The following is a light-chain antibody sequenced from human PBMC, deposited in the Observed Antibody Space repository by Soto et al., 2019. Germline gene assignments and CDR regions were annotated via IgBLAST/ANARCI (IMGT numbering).Light chain of an antibody. CDR2: DVS. J-gene: IGLJ2*01. V-gene: IGLV2-11*01. CDR3: CSFSGSDSLL. Sequence: QSALTQPRSVSGSPGESVTISCSGTSSDVGSYNYVSWYQQYPGKAPKVMIYDVSERPSEVPVRFSGSKSGNTASLTISGLQAEDGAGYFCCSFSGSDSLLFGGGPKLTVL. CDR1: SSDVGSYNY.